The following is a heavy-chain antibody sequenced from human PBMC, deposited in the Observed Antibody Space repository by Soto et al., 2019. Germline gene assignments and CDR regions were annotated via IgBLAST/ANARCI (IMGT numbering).Heavy chain of an antibody. V-gene: IGHV3-7*03. CDR2: IKQDESDK. J-gene: IGHJ5*02. D-gene: IGHD3-16*02. Sequence: EVQLVESGGGLVQTGGSLRLSCAVSGFRFRDYWMSWVRQAPGKGLEWVANIKQDESDKYYGDSVKGRFTISRDNAKNALYLQMNSLRVEDTAVYYCAAYCYTMTCTHFHGYSWGQGTQVTVSS. CDR3: AAYCYTMTCTHFHGYS. CDR1: GFRFRDYW.